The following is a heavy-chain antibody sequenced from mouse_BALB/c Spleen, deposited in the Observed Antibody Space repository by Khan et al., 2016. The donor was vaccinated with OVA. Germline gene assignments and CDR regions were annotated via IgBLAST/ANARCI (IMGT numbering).Heavy chain of an antibody. CDR2: IGPGSSNA. CDR1: GYTFTSYW. CDR3: AREKYYGRSCYAMDY. Sequence: DLVKPGASVKLSCKASGYTFTSYWINWIKQRPGQGLVWIGRIGPGSSNAYYNDMFKGKATLTVDTSSNTASIQLSSLSSEDSASYFCAREKYYGRSCYAMDYWGQGTSVTVSA. J-gene: IGHJ4*01. D-gene: IGHD1-1*01. V-gene: IGHV1S41*01.